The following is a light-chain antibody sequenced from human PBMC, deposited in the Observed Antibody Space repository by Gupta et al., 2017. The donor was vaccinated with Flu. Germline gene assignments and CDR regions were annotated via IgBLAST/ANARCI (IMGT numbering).Light chain of an antibody. CDR3: CSYGVSYNYV. CDR1: SSDVGGYNY. V-gene: IGLV2-11*01. CDR2: DVT. J-gene: IGLJ1*01. Sequence: QSALTQPRSVSGSPGQSVTISCPGTSSDVGGYNYVSWYQQRPGKAPKLMIYDVTKRPSGVPDRFSGSKSGHTASLTISGLQAEDEADYYCCSYGVSYNYVFGTGTKVTVL.